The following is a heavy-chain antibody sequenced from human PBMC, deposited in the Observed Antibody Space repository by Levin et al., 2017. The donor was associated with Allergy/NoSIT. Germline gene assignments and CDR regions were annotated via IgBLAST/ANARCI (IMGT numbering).Heavy chain of an antibody. V-gene: IGHV1-24*01. CDR1: GYTLTELS. CDR3: ATDLMVRGVRDYYYYGMDV. CDR2: FDPEDGET. Sequence: ASVKVSCKVSGYTLTELSMHWVRQAPGKGLEWMGGFDPEDGETIYAQKFQGRVTMTEDTSTDTAYMELSSLRSEDTAVYYCATDLMVRGVRDYYYYGMDVWGQGTTVTVSS. J-gene: IGHJ6*02. D-gene: IGHD3-10*01.